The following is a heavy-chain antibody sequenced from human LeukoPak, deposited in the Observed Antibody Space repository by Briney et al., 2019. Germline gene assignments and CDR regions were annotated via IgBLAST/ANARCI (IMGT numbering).Heavy chain of an antibody. J-gene: IGHJ4*02. Sequence: SVKVSCKASGFTITSSAMQWVRQARGQRLEWIGWIVVGSGNTNYAQKFQERVTITRDMSTSTAYMELSSLRSEDTAVYYCAADSSGDHLDYWGQGTLVTVSS. CDR2: IVVGSGNT. V-gene: IGHV1-58*02. CDR3: AADSSGDHLDY. CDR1: GFTITSSA. D-gene: IGHD3-3*01.